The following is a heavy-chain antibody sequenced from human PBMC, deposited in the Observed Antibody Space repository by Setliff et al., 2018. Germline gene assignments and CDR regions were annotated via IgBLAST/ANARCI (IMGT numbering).Heavy chain of an antibody. V-gene: IGHV4-39*07. Sequence: SETLSLTCTVSGGSISSSSYYWGWIRQPPGKGPEWIGSIYYSGSTYYNPSLKSRVTISVDTSKNQFSLKLSFVTAADTAVYYCARGPGDCISTSCYPSANFYYYMDVWGKGATVTVSS. D-gene: IGHD2-2*01. CDR3: ARGPGDCISTSCYPSANFYYYMDV. CDR2: IYYSGST. CDR1: GGSISSSSYY. J-gene: IGHJ6*03.